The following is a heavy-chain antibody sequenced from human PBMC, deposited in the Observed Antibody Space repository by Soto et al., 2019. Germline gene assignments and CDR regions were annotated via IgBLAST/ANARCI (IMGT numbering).Heavy chain of an antibody. Sequence: GESLKISCKGSGYSFTNYWIGWVRQMPGKGLEWMGIIYPGDSDTRYRPSFQGQVTISADKSISTAYLQWSSLKASDTAMYYCATRVQDPGKYYYGMDVWGQGTTVTVSS. D-gene: IGHD6-13*01. CDR3: ATRVQDPGKYYYGMDV. CDR2: IYPGDSDT. J-gene: IGHJ6*02. CDR1: GYSFTNYW. V-gene: IGHV5-51*01.